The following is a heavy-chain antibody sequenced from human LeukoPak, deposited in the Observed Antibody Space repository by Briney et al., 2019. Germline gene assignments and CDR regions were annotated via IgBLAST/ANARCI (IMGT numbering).Heavy chain of an antibody. V-gene: IGHV4-30-2*01. CDR3: ASSTSYYYGMDV. J-gene: IGHJ6*02. CDR1: GGSISSGGYS. Sequence: IPSQTLSLTCAVSGGSISSGGYSWSCIPQPPGKALEWIGYIYHSGSTYYNPSLKSRVTISVDRSKNQFSLKLSSVTAADTAVYYCASSTSYYYGMDVWGQGTTVTVSS. CDR2: IYHSGST.